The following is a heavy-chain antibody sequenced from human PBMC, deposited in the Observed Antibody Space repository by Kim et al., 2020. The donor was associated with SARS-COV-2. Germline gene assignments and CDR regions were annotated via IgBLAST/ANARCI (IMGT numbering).Heavy chain of an antibody. J-gene: IGHJ6*03. CDR1: GGSFSGYY. V-gene: IGHV4-34*01. CDR3: ARSIAVAGLYYYYYYMDV. D-gene: IGHD6-19*01. Sequence: SETLSLTCAVYGGSFSGYYWSWIRQPPGKGLEWIGEINHSGSTNYNPSLKSRVTISVDTSKNQFSLKLSSVTAADTAVYYCARSIAVAGLYYYYYYMDVWGKGTTVTVSS. CDR2: INHSGST.